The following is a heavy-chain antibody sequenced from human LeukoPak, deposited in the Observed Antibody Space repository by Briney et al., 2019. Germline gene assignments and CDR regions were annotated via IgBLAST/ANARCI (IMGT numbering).Heavy chain of an antibody. Sequence: SETLSLTCSVSDDSITIYYWTWIRQLPGKGLEWIGYIDHTRTTNYNPSLKSRVTISVDTSKNQFSLKLSSLTAADTAVYYCARLYEGYCSGGSCYWFDPWGQGILVTVSS. J-gene: IGHJ5*02. CDR2: IDHTRTT. CDR1: DDSITIYY. CDR3: ARLYEGYCSGGSCYWFDP. D-gene: IGHD2-15*01. V-gene: IGHV4-59*08.